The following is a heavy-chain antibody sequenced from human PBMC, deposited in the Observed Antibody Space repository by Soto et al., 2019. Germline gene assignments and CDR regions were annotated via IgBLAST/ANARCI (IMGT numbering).Heavy chain of an antibody. J-gene: IGHJ4*02. CDR1: GFTFSSSG. D-gene: IGHD2-15*01. CDR2: ISYDGSNK. CDR3: AIEFHSLTYFDY. Sequence: GGSLRLSCAASGFTFSSSGMQWVRQAPGKGLEWVAVISYDGSNKFYADSVNGRFTISRDNFRNTLYLQMTSLRAEDSAVYYCAIEFHSLTYFDYWGQGTLVTVSS. V-gene: IGHV3-30*03.